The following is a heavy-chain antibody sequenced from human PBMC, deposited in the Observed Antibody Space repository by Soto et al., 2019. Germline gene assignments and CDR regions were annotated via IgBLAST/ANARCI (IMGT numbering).Heavy chain of an antibody. CDR3: ARDQAPPIPKYCSSTSCYPGNWFDP. CDR1: GGTFSSYA. J-gene: IGHJ5*02. D-gene: IGHD2-2*01. CDR2: IIPIFGTA. V-gene: IGHV1-69*13. Sequence: GASVKVSCKASGGTFSSYAISWVRQAPGQGLEWMGGIIPIFGTANYAQKFQGRVTITADESTSTAYMELRSLRSDDTAVYYCARDQAPPIPKYCSSTSCYPGNWFDPWGQGTLVTVSS.